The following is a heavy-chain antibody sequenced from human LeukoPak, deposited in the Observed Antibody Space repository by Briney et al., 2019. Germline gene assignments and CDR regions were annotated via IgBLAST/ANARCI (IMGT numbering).Heavy chain of an antibody. V-gene: IGHV4-4*02. CDR3: ARDGRFPPEVLPRYFDY. J-gene: IGHJ4*02. CDR2: IYYSGST. CDR1: SGSIFNSNW. D-gene: IGHD1-26*01. Sequence: PSEILSLTCSVSSGSIFNSNWWSWVRQPPGKGLEWIGNIYYSGSTYYNPSLKSRVTISVETSKNQFSLKLSSVTAADTAVYYCARDGRFPPEVLPRYFDYWGQGTLVTVSS.